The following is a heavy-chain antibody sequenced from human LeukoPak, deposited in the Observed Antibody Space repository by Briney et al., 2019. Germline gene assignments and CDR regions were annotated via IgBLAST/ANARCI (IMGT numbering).Heavy chain of an antibody. D-gene: IGHD3-22*01. CDR3: ARNKHDSSGKIFDY. J-gene: IGHJ4*02. CDR2: ISWNSGSI. V-gene: IGHV3-9*01. CDR1: GFTFDDYA. Sequence: GGSLRLSCAASGFTFDDYAMHWVRQAPGKGLEWVSGISWNSGSIGYADSVKGRFTISRDNAKNTLYLQMNSLRAEDTAIYYCARNKHDSSGKIFDYWGQGTLVTVSS.